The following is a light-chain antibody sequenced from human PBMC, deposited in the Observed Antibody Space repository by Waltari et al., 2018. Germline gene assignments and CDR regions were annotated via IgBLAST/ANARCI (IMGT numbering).Light chain of an antibody. J-gene: IGLJ3*02. CDR2: YKTDPDN. CDR1: TGINVGTSR. Sequence: QAVLTQPSSLSASPGSSASLTCTLHTGINVGTSRIYWYQQQPGRPPQYLLRYKTDPDNQQGSGVPSRFSGSPDASANAGILLISGLQSEDEADYYCMIWHSSAWVFGGGTKLTVL. V-gene: IGLV5-45*02. CDR3: MIWHSSAWV.